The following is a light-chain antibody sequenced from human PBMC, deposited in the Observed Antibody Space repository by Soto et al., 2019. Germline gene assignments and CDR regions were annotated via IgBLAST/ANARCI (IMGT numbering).Light chain of an antibody. J-gene: IGKJ4*01. CDR2: LAT. CDR3: MQAKQTPFT. CDR1: QSLLQTNGNTY. V-gene: IGKV2-28*01. Sequence: DIVMTQSPLSLPVTPGEPASISCRSSQSLLQTNGNTYLDWYLQKPGQSPELLISLATNRASGVPDRFGGSGSGTDFTLKISRVEAEDVGVYYCMQAKQTPFTFGGGTKVEIK.